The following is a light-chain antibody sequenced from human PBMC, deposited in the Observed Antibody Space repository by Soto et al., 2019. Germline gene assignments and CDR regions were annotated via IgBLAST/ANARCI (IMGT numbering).Light chain of an antibody. Sequence: EIVMTQSASTLSGSPGERPTLSCPASQSFSSNLAWYQQKTGQAPRILIYGASTRATGVPARFSGSGYGTEFNLTISSLQSEDFAVYYCQQYNNWPRTFGQGTRLEI. CDR1: QSFSSN. V-gene: IGKV3-15*01. J-gene: IGKJ5*01. CDR2: GAS. CDR3: QQYNNWPRT.